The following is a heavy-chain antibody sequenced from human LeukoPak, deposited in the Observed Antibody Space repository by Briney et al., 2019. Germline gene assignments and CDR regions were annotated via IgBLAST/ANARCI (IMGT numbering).Heavy chain of an antibody. CDR3: ASYNEYQLLSGGYYYYGMDV. Sequence: GGSLRLACAASGFTFSSYSMNWVRQAPGKGLECVSSISSSSSYIYYADSVKGRFTISRDNAKNSLYLQMNSLRAEDTAVYYCASYNEYQLLSGGYYYYGMDVWGQGTTVTVCS. CDR1: GFTFSSYS. V-gene: IGHV3-21*01. CDR2: ISSSSSYI. J-gene: IGHJ6*02. D-gene: IGHD2-2*01.